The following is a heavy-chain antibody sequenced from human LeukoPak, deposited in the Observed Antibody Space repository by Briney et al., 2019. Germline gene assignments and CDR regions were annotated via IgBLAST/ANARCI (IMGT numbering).Heavy chain of an antibody. V-gene: IGHV1-2*02. Sequence: ASVKVSCKASGYTFTGYYMHWVRQAPGQGLEWMGWINPNSGGTNYAQKFQGRITMTGDTSISTAYMELSRLRSDDTAVYYCARPLRSSNWFDPWGQGILVTVSS. D-gene: IGHD4-17*01. CDR3: ARPLRSSNWFDP. CDR1: GYTFTGYY. J-gene: IGHJ5*02. CDR2: INPNSGGT.